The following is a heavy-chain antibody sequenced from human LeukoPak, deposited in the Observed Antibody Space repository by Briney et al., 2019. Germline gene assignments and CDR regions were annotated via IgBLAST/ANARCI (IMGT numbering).Heavy chain of an antibody. CDR2: ISSSSSYI. J-gene: IGHJ5*02. D-gene: IGHD1-1*01. V-gene: IGHV3-21*01. CDR1: GFTFSSYS. Sequence: GGSLRLSCEASGFTFSSYSMNWVRQAPGKGLEWVSSISSSSSYIHYADSVKGRFTISRDNAKNSLYVQMNSLRLEDTAVYYCARAKWVGTTDNWFDPWGQGTLVTVSS. CDR3: ARAKWVGTTDNWFDP.